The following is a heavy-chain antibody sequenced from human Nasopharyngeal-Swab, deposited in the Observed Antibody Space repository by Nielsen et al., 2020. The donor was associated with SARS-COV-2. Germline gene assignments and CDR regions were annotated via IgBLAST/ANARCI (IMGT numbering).Heavy chain of an antibody. D-gene: IGHD3-10*01. Sequence: VRQAPGKGLEYVSAISSNGGSTYYADSVKGRFTISRDNSKNTLYLQMNSLRAEDTAVYYCARDHRGYGSGSYPDYWGQGTLVTVSS. CDR3: ARDHRGYGSGSYPDY. CDR2: ISSNGGST. V-gene: IGHV3-64*04. J-gene: IGHJ4*02.